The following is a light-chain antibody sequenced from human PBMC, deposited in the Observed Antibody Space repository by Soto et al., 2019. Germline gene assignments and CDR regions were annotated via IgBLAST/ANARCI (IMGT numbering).Light chain of an antibody. CDR3: QQYNSYGLYT. Sequence: DIQITQSPSTLSASVGDRVTITCRASQSISSWLAWYQQKPGKAPKLLIYDASSLESGVPSRFSGSGSGTEFTLTISSLXPDDFATYYCQQYNSYGLYTFGQGTRLEIK. J-gene: IGKJ5*01. CDR2: DAS. CDR1: QSISSW. V-gene: IGKV1-5*01.